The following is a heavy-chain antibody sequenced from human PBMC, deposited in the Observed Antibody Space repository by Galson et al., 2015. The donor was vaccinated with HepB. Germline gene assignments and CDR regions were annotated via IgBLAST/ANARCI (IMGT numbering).Heavy chain of an antibody. Sequence: SLRLSCAASGFTFSSYGMHWVRQAPGKGLEWVAVIWYDGSNKYYADSVKGRFTISRDNSKNTLYLQMNGLRAEDTAVYYCAKQTSLLNSGFDYWGQGTLVTVSS. D-gene: IGHD2-2*01. CDR2: IWYDGSNK. CDR3: AKQTSLLNSGFDY. J-gene: IGHJ4*02. V-gene: IGHV3-33*06. CDR1: GFTFSSYG.